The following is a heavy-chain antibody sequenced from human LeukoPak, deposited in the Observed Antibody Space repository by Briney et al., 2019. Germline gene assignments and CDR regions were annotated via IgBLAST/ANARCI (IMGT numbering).Heavy chain of an antibody. D-gene: IGHD3/OR15-3a*01. CDR2: IYPGDADT. CDR3: ARSPRFWTQIYYYMDV. V-gene: IGHV5-51*01. J-gene: IGHJ6*03. Sequence: GESLKISCKGSGYSFTSYWIGWVRQMPGKGLEWMGIIYPGDADTRYSPSFQGQVTISADKSISTAYLQLSSLRASDTAMYYRARSPRFWTQIYYYMDVWGKGTTVTVSS. CDR1: GYSFTSYW.